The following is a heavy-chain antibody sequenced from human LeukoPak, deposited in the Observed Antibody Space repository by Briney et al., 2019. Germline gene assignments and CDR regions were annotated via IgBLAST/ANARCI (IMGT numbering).Heavy chain of an antibody. CDR3: ATYRQVLLPFES. CDR1: GFSFSSYS. Sequence: GGSLRLSCAAGGFSFSSYSMNWVRQAPGKRLEWIAYISSYTITYYADFVKGRFTISRDNAKKSLDLQMNSLRVEDTAIYYCATYRQVLLPFESWGQGTLVTVSS. J-gene: IGHJ4*02. V-gene: IGHV3-48*01. CDR2: ISSYTIT. D-gene: IGHD2-8*02.